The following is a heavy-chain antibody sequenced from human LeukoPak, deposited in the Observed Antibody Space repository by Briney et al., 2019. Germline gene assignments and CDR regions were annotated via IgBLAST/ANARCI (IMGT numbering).Heavy chain of an antibody. CDR1: GGSISSPNW. CDR3: AREANFYGSGSYFEGTFDY. D-gene: IGHD3-10*01. CDR2: MYRSGST. Sequence: TSETLSLTCAVSGGSISSPNWWSWVRQPPGKGLEWIGEMYRSGSTNYSPSLKSRVTIPLDKSKNQFSLRLTSVTAADTAVYYCAREANFYGSGSYFEGTFDYWGQGSLVTVSS. V-gene: IGHV4-4*02. J-gene: IGHJ4*02.